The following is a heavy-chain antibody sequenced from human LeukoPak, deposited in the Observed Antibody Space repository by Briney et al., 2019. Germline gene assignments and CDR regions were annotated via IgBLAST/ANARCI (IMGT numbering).Heavy chain of an antibody. Sequence: GASVKVSCKASGYTFSGYGVSWVRQAPGQGPEWTGWISVYSGHTRNAQKFQGRVTLTADTSTSTAYMGLKSLRSDDTAVYFCARGAVVGAPFQHWGQGTLVIVSS. D-gene: IGHD1-26*01. CDR1: GYTFSGYG. CDR3: ARGAVVGAPFQH. J-gene: IGHJ1*01. V-gene: IGHV1-18*01. CDR2: ISVYSGHT.